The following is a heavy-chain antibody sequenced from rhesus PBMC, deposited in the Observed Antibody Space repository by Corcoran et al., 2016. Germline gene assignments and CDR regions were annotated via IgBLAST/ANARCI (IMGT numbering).Heavy chain of an antibody. CDR2: IGG. V-gene: IGHV4-127*01. CDR3: ASGLNYGAPNFGLDS. CDR1: GDSIISGYA. D-gene: IGHD1-26*01. J-gene: IGHJ6*01. Sequence: QVQLKESGPGLVKPSETLSLTCTVSGDSIISGYAWSWIRQPPGKGLEWVGYIGGYYHPSLKSRVTISKDPSKNQFSLTLTSVTAADTAVYYCASGLNYGAPNFGLDSWGQGVVVTVSS.